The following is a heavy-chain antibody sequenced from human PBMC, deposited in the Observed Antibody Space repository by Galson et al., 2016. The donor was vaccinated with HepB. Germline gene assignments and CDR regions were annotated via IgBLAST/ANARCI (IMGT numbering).Heavy chain of an antibody. J-gene: IGHJ4*02. D-gene: IGHD5-12*01. CDR1: GFTFRSYG. Sequence: SLRLSCAASGFTFRSYGMNWVRQAPGKGLEWISGISGSGDNTYYADSVKGRFTISRDNLKNTLFRQMNSLRVEDTALYYCTRENSGYDYWGQGTVISVST. CDR3: TRENSGYDY. V-gene: IGHV3-23*01. CDR2: ISGSGDNT.